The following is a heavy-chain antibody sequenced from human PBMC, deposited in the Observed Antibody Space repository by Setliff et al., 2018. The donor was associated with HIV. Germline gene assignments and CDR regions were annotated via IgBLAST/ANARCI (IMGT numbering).Heavy chain of an antibody. D-gene: IGHD3-22*01. CDR2: ITTSEDSR. V-gene: IGHV3-11*04. J-gene: IGHJ4*02. CDR1: GFTFGDYY. CDR3: ARISREDVIISFFFDS. Sequence: GGSLRLSCVASGFTFGDYYMTWIRQAPGKGLEWISHITTSEDSRFYADSVKGRFTISRDNARNSLFLQVNGLRPDDTAMYYCARISREDVIISFFFDSWGQGIPVTVSS.